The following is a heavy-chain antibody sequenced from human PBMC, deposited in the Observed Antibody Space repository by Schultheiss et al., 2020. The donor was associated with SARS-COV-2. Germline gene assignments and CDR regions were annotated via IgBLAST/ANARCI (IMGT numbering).Heavy chain of an antibody. CDR3: VKLSTAYINGWSRFDL. V-gene: IGHV3-64D*06. Sequence: GGSLRLSCAASGFTVSSNYMSWVRQAPGKGLEYVAGISSSGTYTYYRNSVKGRVTISRDNSKNTLYLQLSSLSADDTAVYYCVKLSTAYINGWSRFDLWGQGTLVTVSS. CDR2: ISSSGTYT. CDR1: GFTVSSNY. J-gene: IGHJ4*02. D-gene: IGHD6-19*01.